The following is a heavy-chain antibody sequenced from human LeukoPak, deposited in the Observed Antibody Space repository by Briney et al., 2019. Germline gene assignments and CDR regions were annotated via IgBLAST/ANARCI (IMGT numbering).Heavy chain of an antibody. J-gene: IGHJ3*02. D-gene: IGHD4/OR15-4a*01. Sequence: SETLSHTRTLSGGSIRNNYWNGHWTRHPQGRGLEWMGYIYYSGRTNYNPSLRSRVTIAVDKSNNQVSLKLSSVTAADTAIYYCARDKSGPTAHYDVFDIWGQGTMVTVST. CDR2: IYYSGRT. V-gene: IGHV4-59*01. CDR3: ARDKSGPTAHYDVFDI. CDR1: GGSIRNNY.